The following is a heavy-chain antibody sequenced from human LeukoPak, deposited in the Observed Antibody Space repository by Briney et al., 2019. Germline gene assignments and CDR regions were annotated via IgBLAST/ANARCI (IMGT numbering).Heavy chain of an antibody. CDR1: GGSISSSNW. CDR2: IYYSGST. V-gene: IGHV4-61*01. CDR3: ARARGTFDY. D-gene: IGHD3-16*01. J-gene: IGHJ4*02. Sequence: SETLSLTCAVSGGSISSSNWWSWIRQPPGKGLEWIGYIYYSGSTNHNPSLKSRVTISVDTSKNQFSLKLSSVTAADTAVYYCARARGTFDYWGQGTLVTVSS.